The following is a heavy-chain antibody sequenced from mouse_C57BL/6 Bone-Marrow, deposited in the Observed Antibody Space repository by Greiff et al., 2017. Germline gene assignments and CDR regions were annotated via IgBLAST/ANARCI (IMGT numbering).Heavy chain of an antibody. D-gene: IGHD1-1*01. CDR2: ISGGGGNT. CDR1: GFTFSSYT. CDR3: ARRRSTEGYAMDY. J-gene: IGHJ4*01. Sequence: EVQLVESGGGLVKPARSLKLSCAVSGFTFSSYTMSWVRQTPEKRLEWVATISGGGGNTYYPDSVKGRFTISRDNAKNTLYLQMSSLRSEDTALYYCARRRSTEGYAMDYWGQGASVPVSS. V-gene: IGHV5-9*01.